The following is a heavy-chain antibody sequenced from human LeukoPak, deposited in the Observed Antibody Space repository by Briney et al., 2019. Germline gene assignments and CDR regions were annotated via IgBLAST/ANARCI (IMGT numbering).Heavy chain of an antibody. J-gene: IGHJ2*01. V-gene: IGHV1-18*01. Sequence: ASVKVSCKASGYTFTSYGISWVRQAPGQGLEWMGWISAYNGNTNYAQKFQGRVTITADESTSTAYMELSSLRSEDTAVYYCARGAPRDWYFDLWGRGTLVTVSS. CDR2: ISAYNGNT. CDR1: GYTFTSYG. CDR3: ARGAPRDWYFDL.